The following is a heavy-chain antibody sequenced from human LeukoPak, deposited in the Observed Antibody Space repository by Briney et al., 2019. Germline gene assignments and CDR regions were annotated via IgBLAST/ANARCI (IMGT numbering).Heavy chain of an antibody. CDR2: IYTSGGT. Sequence: PSETLSLTCTVSGDSISSYYWSWIRQPPGKGLEWIGYIYTSGGTNYIPSLKGRVTISIDTSKNQFSLKLSSVTAADSAVYYCARLTRLSTSPDRYYLDYWGQGTLVTVSS. CDR1: GDSISSYY. D-gene: IGHD6-6*01. J-gene: IGHJ4*02. V-gene: IGHV4-4*09. CDR3: ARLTRLSTSPDRYYLDY.